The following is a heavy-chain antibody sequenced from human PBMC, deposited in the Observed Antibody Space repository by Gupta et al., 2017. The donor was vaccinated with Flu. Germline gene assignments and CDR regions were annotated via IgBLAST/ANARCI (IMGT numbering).Heavy chain of an antibody. CDR3: ATVTSGY. D-gene: IGHD4-17*01. Sequence: QGVRQAPGKGLVWVARINPDGSSTTYAESVKGRFTISRDNAKNTLYLQMNSLGDDDTAVYYCATVTSGYWGQGTLVTVSS. J-gene: IGHJ4*02. V-gene: IGHV3-74*03. CDR2: INPDGSST.